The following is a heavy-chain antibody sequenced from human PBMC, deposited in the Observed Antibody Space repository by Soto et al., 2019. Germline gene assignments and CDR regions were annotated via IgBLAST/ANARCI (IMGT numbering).Heavy chain of an antibody. D-gene: IGHD7-27*01. CDR3: AKDLLGPGRAYGMDV. CDR2: ISYYGSNK. CDR1: GFTLGGYG. V-gene: IGHV3-30*18. J-gene: IGHJ6*02. Sequence: QVQLVESGGGVAQLGGSRGLSLAASGFTLGGYGLHWVCQAPGRGLGWVAVISYYGSNKYYEDSVKGRFTISRNNSKNTLYLQMNSLRAEDTAVYYCAKDLLGPGRAYGMDVWGQGTTVTVSS.